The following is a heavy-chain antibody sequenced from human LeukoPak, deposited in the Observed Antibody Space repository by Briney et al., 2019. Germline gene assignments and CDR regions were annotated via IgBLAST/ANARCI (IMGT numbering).Heavy chain of an antibody. J-gene: IGHJ4*02. V-gene: IGHV3-30*02. D-gene: IGHD6-19*01. Sequence: GGSLRLSCAASGFTFSSYGMHWVRQAPGKGLEWVAFIRYDGSNKYYTDSVKGRFTISRDNSKSTLYLQMNSLRAEDTAVYYCAKVRWDNSGWYYLDYWGQGTLVTVSS. CDR1: GFTFSSYG. CDR2: IRYDGSNK. CDR3: AKVRWDNSGWYYLDY.